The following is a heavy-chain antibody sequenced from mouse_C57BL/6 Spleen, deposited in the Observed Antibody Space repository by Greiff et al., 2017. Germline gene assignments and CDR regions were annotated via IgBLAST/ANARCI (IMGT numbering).Heavy chain of an antibody. V-gene: IGHV1-69*01. J-gene: IGHJ1*03. D-gene: IGHD1-1*01. CDR2: IDPSDSYT. CDR1: GYTFTSYW. Sequence: QVQLQQPGAELVMPGASVKLSCKASGYTFTSYWMHWVKQRPGQGLEWIGEIDPSDSYTNYNQKFKGKSTLTVDKSSSTAYMQLSSLTSEDSAVYFCARWAQDGSSPYWYFDVWGTGTTVTVSS. CDR3: ARWAQDGSSPYWYFDV.